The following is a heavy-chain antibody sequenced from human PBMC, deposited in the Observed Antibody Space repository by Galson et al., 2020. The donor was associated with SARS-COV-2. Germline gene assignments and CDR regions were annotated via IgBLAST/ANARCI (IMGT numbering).Heavy chain of an antibody. D-gene: IGHD2-2*01. CDR2: IYTSGRT. V-gene: IGHV4-61*02. CDR1: GGSISSGTYY. Sequence: ETSETLSLTCTVSGGSISSGTYYWSWIRQPAGKGLEWIGRIYTSGRTNYNPSLKSRVTISVDTSKNQFSLKLSSVTAADTAVYYCARDDCSSSSCYTWLDIRFDPWGQGTLVTVSS. CDR3: ARDDCSSSSCYTWLDIRFDP. J-gene: IGHJ5*02.